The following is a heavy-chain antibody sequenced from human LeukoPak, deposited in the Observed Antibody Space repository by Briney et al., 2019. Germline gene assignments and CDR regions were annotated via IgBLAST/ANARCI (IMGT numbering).Heavy chain of an antibody. CDR3: AGGGKFGDY. V-gene: IGHV3-7*04. Sequence: GSLRLSCAASGFGFRSYWMTWVRQAPGKGLEWVASIKEDGSEKYYVDSLKGRFTISRDNAKTSLYLQMNSLRVEDTAIYYCAGGGKFGDYWGQGTLVTVSS. D-gene: IGHD3-3*01. CDR2: IKEDGSEK. J-gene: IGHJ4*02. CDR1: GFGFRSYW.